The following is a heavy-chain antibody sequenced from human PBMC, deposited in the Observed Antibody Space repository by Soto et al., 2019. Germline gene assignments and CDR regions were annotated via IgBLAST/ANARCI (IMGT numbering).Heavy chain of an antibody. CDR1: GGTFSSYT. J-gene: IGHJ4*02. V-gene: IGHV1-18*01. Sequence: ASVKVSCKASGGTFSSYTISWVRQAPGQGLEWMGRIIPILGNTNYAQKLQGRVTMTTDTSTSTAYMELRSLRSDDTAVYYCARDNSVYADYSYWGQGTLVTVSS. CDR3: ARDNSVYADYSY. D-gene: IGHD4-17*01. CDR2: IIPILGNT.